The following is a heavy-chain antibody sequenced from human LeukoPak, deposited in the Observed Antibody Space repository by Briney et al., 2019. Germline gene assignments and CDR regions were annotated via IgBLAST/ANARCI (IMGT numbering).Heavy chain of an antibody. Sequence: ASVKVSCKASGYSFTGYYMNWVRQAPGQGLEWMGWINPNSGGTNYAQKFQGRVTMTRDTSISTAYMELSRLRSDDTAVYYCARDRKFSSSSGYWGQGTLVTVSS. V-gene: IGHV1-2*02. J-gene: IGHJ4*02. D-gene: IGHD6-6*01. CDR2: INPNSGGT. CDR3: ARDRKFSSSSGY. CDR1: GYSFTGYY.